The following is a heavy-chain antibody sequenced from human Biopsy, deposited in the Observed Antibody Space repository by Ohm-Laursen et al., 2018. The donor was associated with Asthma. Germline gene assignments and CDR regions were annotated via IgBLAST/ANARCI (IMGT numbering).Heavy chain of an antibody. V-gene: IGHV4-4*01. CDR2: IYHLGNA. CDR1: GGSISVSNW. D-gene: IGHD3-22*01. J-gene: IGHJ4*02. CDR3: ARRWRSYDSSNYYLDQ. Sequence: PGTLSLTCYVSGGSISVSNWWSWLRQPPGRGLEWIGQIYHLGNANYNPSLKSRVTMSVDKSKNQFSLKLTSVTAADAAVYFCARRWRSYDSSNYYLDQWGQGTLVTVSS.